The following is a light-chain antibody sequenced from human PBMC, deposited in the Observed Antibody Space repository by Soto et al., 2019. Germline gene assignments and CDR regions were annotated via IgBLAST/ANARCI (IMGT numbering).Light chain of an antibody. V-gene: IGLV2-8*01. J-gene: IGLJ2*01. Sequence: QSALTQPPSASGSPGQSVTISCTGTSSDVGGYNYVSWYQQHPGKAPKLMIYEVNKRPSGVPDRFSGSKYGNTASLTVSGLQAEDEADYYCSSYAGSNRVVFGGGTKLTVL. CDR2: EVN. CDR1: SSDVGGYNY. CDR3: SSYAGSNRVV.